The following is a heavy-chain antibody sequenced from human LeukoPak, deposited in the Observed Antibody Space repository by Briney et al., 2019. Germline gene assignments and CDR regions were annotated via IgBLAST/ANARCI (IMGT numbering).Heavy chain of an antibody. CDR2: IYYSGST. J-gene: IGHJ2*01. D-gene: IGHD6-13*01. V-gene: IGHV4-59*01. Sequence: SATLSLTCTVSGGSISSYYWSWIRQPPGKGLEWIGYIYYSGSTNYNPSLKSRVTISVDTSKNQFSLKLSSVTAADTAVYYCARGGQQLANWYFALWGRGTLVTVSS. CDR3: ARGGQQLANWYFAL. CDR1: GGSISSYY.